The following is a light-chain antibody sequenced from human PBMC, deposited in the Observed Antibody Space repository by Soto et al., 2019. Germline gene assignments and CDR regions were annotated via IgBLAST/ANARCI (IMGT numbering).Light chain of an antibody. Sequence: QSVLTQPPSASGSPGQSVAISCTGTSSDVGGYNYVSWYQQRPGKAPKLILYEVNTRPSGVPDRFSGSKSGNTASLTVSGLQAEDDGDYYCSSYAGRDTYVIFGGGTKLTVL. J-gene: IGLJ2*01. V-gene: IGLV2-8*01. CDR3: SSYAGRDTYVI. CDR1: SSDVGGYNY. CDR2: EVN.